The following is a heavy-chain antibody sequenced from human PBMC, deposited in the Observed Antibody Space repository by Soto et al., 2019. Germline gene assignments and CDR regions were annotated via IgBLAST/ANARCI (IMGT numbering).Heavy chain of an antibody. CDR2: IYYSGST. J-gene: IGHJ4*02. CDR1: GGSISSSY. CDR3: ARAPVSTWRGNYFDY. D-gene: IGHD3-10*01. V-gene: IGHV4-59*01. Sequence: SETLSLTCTVSGGSISSSYWSWIRQPPGKGLEWIGYIYYSGSTNYNPSLKSRVTISVYTSKNQFSLKLSSVTAADTAVYYCARAPVSTWRGNYFDYWGQGTLVTVSS.